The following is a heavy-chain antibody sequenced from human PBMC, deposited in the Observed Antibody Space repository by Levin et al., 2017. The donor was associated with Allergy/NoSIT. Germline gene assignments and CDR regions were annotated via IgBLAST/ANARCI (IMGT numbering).Heavy chain of an antibody. J-gene: IGHJ5*02. CDR3: ARGRYGDSSFDP. Sequence: SQTLSLTCTVSRDSIHSGDYSWTWLRQPPGQGLEWIGYIYLSGSTYFNPSLKSRVTMSIDRSKDQFSLKLNSVTAADTAVYYCARGRYGDSSFDPWGQGILVTVSS. CDR2: IYLSGST. CDR1: RDSIHSGDYS. V-gene: IGHV4-30-2*01. D-gene: IGHD4-17*01.